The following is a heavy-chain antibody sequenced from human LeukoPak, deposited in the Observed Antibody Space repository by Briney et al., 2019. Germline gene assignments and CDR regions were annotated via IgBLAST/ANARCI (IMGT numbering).Heavy chain of an antibody. J-gene: IGHJ3*01. CDR3: TRDEGEV. V-gene: IGHV3-15*01. CDR1: GFTFSYAW. D-gene: IGHD3-10*01. CDR2: IKTKTEGGTT. Sequence: PGGSLRLSCAASGFTFSYAWMTWVRQAPGKGLEWVGRIKTKTEGGTTDYAAPVKGRFTISRDDSKNTLYLQMNSLKTEDTAVYFCTRDEGEVWGQGTMVTVSS.